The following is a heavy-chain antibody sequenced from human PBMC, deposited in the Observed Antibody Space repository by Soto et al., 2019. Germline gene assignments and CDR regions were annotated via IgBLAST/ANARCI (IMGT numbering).Heavy chain of an antibody. V-gene: IGHV1-24*01. D-gene: IGHD2-15*01. J-gene: IGHJ3*02. CDR1: GYTLTELS. CDR2: MNPEDGET. Sequence: ASVKVYCKVSGYTLTELSMHWVRQATGKGLEWMGGMNPEDGETSYAQKFQGRVTMTRNTSISTAYMELSSLRSEDTAVYYCARGVWDIPGAFDIWGQGTMVTVSS. CDR3: ARGVWDIPGAFDI.